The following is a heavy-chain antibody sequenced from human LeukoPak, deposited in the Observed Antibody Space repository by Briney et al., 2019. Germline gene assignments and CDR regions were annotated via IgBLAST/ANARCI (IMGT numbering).Heavy chain of an antibody. V-gene: IGHV3-7*01. D-gene: IGHD3-10*01. CDR3: ARVRSYYYGSGDYRFDY. CDR1: GFRFIDYW. CDR2: INQNGSEI. J-gene: IGHJ4*02. Sequence: GGSLRLSCVASGFRFIDYWMTWVRQAPGRGLEWVASINQNGSEIYYLDSVEGRFTISRDNAKNSLFLQMTSLRAEDTAVYYCARVRSYYYGSGDYRFDYWGQGTLVTVSS.